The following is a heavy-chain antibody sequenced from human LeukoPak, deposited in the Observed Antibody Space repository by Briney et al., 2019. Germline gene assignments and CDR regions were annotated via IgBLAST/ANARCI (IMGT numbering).Heavy chain of an antibody. V-gene: IGHV4-39*02. Sequence: PSETLSLTCSVSGGSISSGTFYWGWIRQPPGKGLEWIGSIYYSGSTYYNPSLKSRVTISVDTSKNQFSLKLSSVTAADTAVYYCARDNSGSYFYFDYWGQGTLVTVSS. CDR2: IYYSGST. D-gene: IGHD1-26*01. CDR1: GGSISSGTFY. CDR3: ARDNSGSYFYFDY. J-gene: IGHJ4*02.